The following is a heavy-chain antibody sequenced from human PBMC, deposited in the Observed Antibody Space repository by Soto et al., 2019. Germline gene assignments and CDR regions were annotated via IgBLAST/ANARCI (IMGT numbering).Heavy chain of an antibody. D-gene: IGHD1-26*01. Sequence: WGSLRLSCAASGFTFSSYAMHWVRQAPGKGLEWVAVISYDGSNKYYADSVKGRFTISRDNSKNTLYLQMNSLRAEDTAVYYCATRGATHAQHWGQGTLVTVS. CDR1: GFTFSSYA. J-gene: IGHJ1*01. CDR3: ATRGATHAQH. CDR2: ISYDGSNK. V-gene: IGHV3-30-3*01.